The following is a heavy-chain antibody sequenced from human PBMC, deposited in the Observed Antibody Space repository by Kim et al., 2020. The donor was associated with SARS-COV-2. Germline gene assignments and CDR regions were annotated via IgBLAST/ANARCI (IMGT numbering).Heavy chain of an antibody. J-gene: IGHJ6*02. Sequence: GGSLRLSCAASGFTFSSYWMSWVRQAPGKGLEWVANIKQDGSEKYYVDSVKGRFTISRDNAKNSLYLQMNSLRAEDTAVYYCARDRYSSSWFDYYYGMDVWGQGTTVTVSS. V-gene: IGHV3-7*03. D-gene: IGHD6-13*01. CDR2: IKQDGSEK. CDR1: GFTFSSYW. CDR3: ARDRYSSSWFDYYYGMDV.